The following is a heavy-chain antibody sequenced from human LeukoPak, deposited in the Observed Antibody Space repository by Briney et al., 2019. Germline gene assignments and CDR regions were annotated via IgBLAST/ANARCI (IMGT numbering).Heavy chain of an antibody. J-gene: IGHJ4*02. V-gene: IGHV3-23*01. CDR2: VSGSGDST. Sequence: GGSLRLSCAVSGFTFSSYAMSWVRQAPGKGLEWVSGVSGSGDSTYYADSVKGRFTISRDNSRNTLYLQMNSLRAEDTAVYYCAKEDFASGTRFDYWGQGTLVTVSS. D-gene: IGHD3-10*01. CDR3: AKEDFASGTRFDY. CDR1: GFTFSSYA.